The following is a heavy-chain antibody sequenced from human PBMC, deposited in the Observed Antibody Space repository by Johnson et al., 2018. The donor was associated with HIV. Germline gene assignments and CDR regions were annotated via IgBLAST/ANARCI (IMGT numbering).Heavy chain of an antibody. CDR3: TTDLELAGLWFGELWDDAFDI. D-gene: IGHD3-10*01. J-gene: IGHJ3*02. V-gene: IGHV3-15*01. Sequence: EVQLVESGGGLVEPGGSLRLSCAASGFIFSDAWMNWLRQAPGKGLEWVGRIKSKTDGGTTDYAAPVKGRFTISRDDSKNTLYLQMNSLKTEDTAVYYCTTDLELAGLWFGELWDDAFDIWGQGTMVTVSS. CDR1: GFIFSDAW. CDR2: IKSKTDGGTT.